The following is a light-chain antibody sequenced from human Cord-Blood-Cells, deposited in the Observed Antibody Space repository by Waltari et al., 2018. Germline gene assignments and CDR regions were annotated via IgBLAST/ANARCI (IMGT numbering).Light chain of an antibody. J-gene: IGLJ1*01. Sequence: QSALTQPRSVSGSPGQSVTISCPGTSSDVGGYNYVSWYQQHPGKAPKLMIYDVSTRPSGVPDRFSGSKSGNTASLTISGLQAEDEADYYCCSYAGSYTYVFGTGTKVTVL. CDR1: SSDVGGYNY. CDR3: CSYAGSYTYV. CDR2: DVS. V-gene: IGLV2-11*01.